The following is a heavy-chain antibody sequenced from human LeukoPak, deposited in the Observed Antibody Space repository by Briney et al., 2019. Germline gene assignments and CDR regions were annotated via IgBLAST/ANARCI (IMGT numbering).Heavy chain of an antibody. V-gene: IGHV1-69*11. Sequence: ASVKVSCKASGYTFTNYGFSWVRQAPGQGLEWMGRIIPILGTANYAQKFQGRVTITTDESTSTAYMELSSLRSEDTAVYYCATGPSGSRDYWGQGTLVTVSS. D-gene: IGHD3-22*01. CDR3: ATGPSGSRDY. J-gene: IGHJ4*02. CDR2: IIPILGTA. CDR1: GYTFTNYG.